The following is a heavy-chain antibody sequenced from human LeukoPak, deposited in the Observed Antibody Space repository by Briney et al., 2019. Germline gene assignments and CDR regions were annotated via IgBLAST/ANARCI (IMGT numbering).Heavy chain of an antibody. D-gene: IGHD2-2*01. CDR3: ARGAVVVGAFDI. J-gene: IGHJ3*02. Sequence: KPSETLSLTCAVYGGSFSGYYWSWIRQPPGKGLEWIGEINHSGSTNYNPSLKSRVTISVDTSKNQFSLKLSSVTAADTAVYYCARGAVVVGAFDIWGQGTMVTVSS. V-gene: IGHV4-34*01. CDR1: GGSFSGYY. CDR2: INHSGST.